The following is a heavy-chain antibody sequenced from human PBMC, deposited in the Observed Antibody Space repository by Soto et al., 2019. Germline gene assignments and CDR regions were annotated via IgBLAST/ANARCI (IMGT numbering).Heavy chain of an antibody. Sequence: QVQLQESGPGLVKPSETLSLTCTVSGGSMSSYYWSWIRQPPGKGLEWIGYIYYSGGTNYNPSLTHRVTISVDTSRDQFSLRLSSVTAADTAVYYCARDTGGFFDYWGQGTLVTVSS. CDR3: ARDTGGFFDY. V-gene: IGHV4-59*01. D-gene: IGHD7-27*01. CDR2: IYYSGGT. CDR1: GGSMSSYY. J-gene: IGHJ4*02.